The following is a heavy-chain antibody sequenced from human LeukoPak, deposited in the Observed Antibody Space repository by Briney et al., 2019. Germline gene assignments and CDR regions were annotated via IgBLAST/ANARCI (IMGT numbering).Heavy chain of an antibody. CDR3: ARSKPWGYCSGGSCYPTYYYYYYMDV. CDR1: GFTFSSYS. CDR2: IRSSSNYI. D-gene: IGHD2-15*01. V-gene: IGHV3-21*01. Sequence: GGSLRLSCAASGFTFSSYSMNWVRQAPGRGLEGVSSIRSSSNYIYYVDSVKGRFTISRDNAKNSLFLQMNSLRAEDTAVYFCARSKPWGYCSGGSCYPTYYYYYYMDVWGKGTTVTVSS. J-gene: IGHJ6*03.